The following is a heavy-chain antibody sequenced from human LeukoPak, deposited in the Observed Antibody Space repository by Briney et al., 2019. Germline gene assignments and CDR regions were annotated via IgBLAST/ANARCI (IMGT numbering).Heavy chain of an antibody. CDR1: GGSISSGGYY. V-gene: IGHV4-31*03. J-gene: IGHJ4*02. CDR3: ARASGDSSGFDY. D-gene: IGHD3-22*01. Sequence: SQTQSLTCTVSGGSISSGGYYWNWTRQHPGKGLEWIGYIYYSGSTYYNPSLKSRVTISVDTSKNQFSLKLSSVTAADTAVYFCARASGDSSGFDYWGQGTLVTVSS. CDR2: IYYSGST.